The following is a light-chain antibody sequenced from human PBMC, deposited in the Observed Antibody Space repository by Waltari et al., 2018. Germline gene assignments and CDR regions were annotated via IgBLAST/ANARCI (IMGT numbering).Light chain of an antibody. CDR1: TLPKQY. V-gene: IGLV3-25*03. CDR3: QSADSSDMVY. J-gene: IGLJ2*01. Sequence: SHELTQSPSVSVSPGQTARITCSRDTLPKQYAHWYQQKPGQAPVLIIYKDSERPSGIPERFSASTSGTIVTLTIIGVRPEDEADYYCQSADSSDMVYFGGGTKLTVL. CDR2: KDS.